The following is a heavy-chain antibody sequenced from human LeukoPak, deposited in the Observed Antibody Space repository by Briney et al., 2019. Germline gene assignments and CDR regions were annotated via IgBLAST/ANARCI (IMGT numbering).Heavy chain of an antibody. CDR2: IWYDGSNK. J-gene: IGHJ4*02. CDR1: GFTFSNYG. V-gene: IGHV3-33*01. CDR3: ARTEEGYFDY. D-gene: IGHD3-22*01. Sequence: GGSLRLSCAASGFTFSNYGMHWVRQAPGKGLEWVAIIWYDGSNKYYADSVKGRFTISRDNSKNTLYLQTNSLRAEDTAVYYCARTEEGYFDYWGQGTLVTVSS.